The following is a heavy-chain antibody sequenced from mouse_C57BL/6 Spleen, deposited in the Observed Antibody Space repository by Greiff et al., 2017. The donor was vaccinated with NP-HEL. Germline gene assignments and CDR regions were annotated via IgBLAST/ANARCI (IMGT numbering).Heavy chain of an antibody. J-gene: IGHJ2*01. Sequence: VQLQQSGAELVKPGASVKISCKASGYAFSSYWMNWVKQRPGKGLEWIGQIYPGDGDTNYNGKFKGKATLTADKSSSTAYMQISSLTSEDSAVYFCARDGSSWESFDYWGQGTTLTVSS. CDR3: ARDGSSWESFDY. CDR2: IYPGDGDT. V-gene: IGHV1-80*01. D-gene: IGHD1-1*01. CDR1: GYAFSSYW.